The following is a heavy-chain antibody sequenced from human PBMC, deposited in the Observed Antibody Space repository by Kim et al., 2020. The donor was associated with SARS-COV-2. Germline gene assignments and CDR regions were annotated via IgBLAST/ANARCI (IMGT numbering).Heavy chain of an antibody. CDR3: ARRSPRFDP. J-gene: IGHJ5*02. V-gene: IGHV4-34*01. CDR2: GST. Sequence: GSTNYNPSLKRRVTISVDTSKNQFSLELSSVTAADTAVYYCARRSPRFDPWGQGTLVTVSS.